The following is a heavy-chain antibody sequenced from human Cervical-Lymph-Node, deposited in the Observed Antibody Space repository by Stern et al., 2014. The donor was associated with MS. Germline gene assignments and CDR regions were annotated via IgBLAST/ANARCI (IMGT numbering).Heavy chain of an antibody. D-gene: IGHD3-9*01. J-gene: IGHJ5*02. CDR1: GGSISSYY. CDR2: IYYSGNT. CDR3: ARGDILTGYRGDWFDP. Sequence: QVQLQESGPGLVKPSETLSLTCTVSGGSISSYYWSWIRQPPGQGLEWIGYIYYSGNTNYNPSLKSRVTISVDTSKNQFSLKLSSVTAADTAVYYCARGDILTGYRGDWFDPWGQGTLVTVSS. V-gene: IGHV4-59*01.